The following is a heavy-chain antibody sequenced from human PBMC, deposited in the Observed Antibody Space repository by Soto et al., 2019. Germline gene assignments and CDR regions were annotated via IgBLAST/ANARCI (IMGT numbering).Heavy chain of an antibody. D-gene: IGHD6-19*01. V-gene: IGHV4-59*01. Sequence: ASETLSLTCTVSGGSISSYYWSWIRQPPGEGLEWIGYIYYSGSTNYNPSLKSRVTISVDTSKNQFSLKLSSVTAADTAVYYCAREGSGSLEYYFDYWGQGTLVTVSS. CDR3: AREGSGSLEYYFDY. CDR1: GGSISSYY. J-gene: IGHJ4*02. CDR2: IYYSGST.